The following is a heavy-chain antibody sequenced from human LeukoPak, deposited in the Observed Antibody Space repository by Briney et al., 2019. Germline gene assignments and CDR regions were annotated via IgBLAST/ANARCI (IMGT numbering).Heavy chain of an antibody. Sequence: GGSLRLSCAASGFTFSSYSMNWVRQAPGKGLEWVSSISSSSSYIYYADSVKGRFTISRDNAKNSLYLQMNSLRAEDTAVYYCARGDVVVTADAFDIWGQGTMVTVSS. D-gene: IGHD2-21*02. CDR1: GFTFSSYS. V-gene: IGHV3-21*01. CDR3: ARGDVVVTADAFDI. CDR2: ISSSSSYI. J-gene: IGHJ3*02.